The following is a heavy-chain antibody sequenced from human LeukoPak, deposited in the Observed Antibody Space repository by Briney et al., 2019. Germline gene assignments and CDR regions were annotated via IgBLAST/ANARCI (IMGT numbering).Heavy chain of an antibody. J-gene: IGHJ4*02. Sequence: SETLSLTCTVSGGSISSYYWSWIQQPAGKGLEWIGRIYTSGSTNYNPSLKSRVTMSVDTSKNQFSLKLSSVTAADTAVYYCARVNIYGIDYFDYWGQGTLVTVSS. CDR2: IYTSGST. D-gene: IGHD1-26*01. CDR1: GGSISSYY. CDR3: ARVNIYGIDYFDY. V-gene: IGHV4-4*07.